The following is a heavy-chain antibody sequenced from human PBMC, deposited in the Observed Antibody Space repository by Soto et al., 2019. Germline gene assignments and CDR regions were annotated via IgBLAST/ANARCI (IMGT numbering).Heavy chain of an antibody. CDR1: GFTFSSYD. J-gene: IGHJ4*02. CDR2: IGTAGDT. D-gene: IGHD3-22*01. Sequence: LRLSCAASGFTFSSYDMHWVRQATGKGLEWVSAIGTAGDTYYPGSVKGRFTISRENAKNSLYLQMNSLRAGDTAVYYCARSAYDSSGYPYFDYWGQGTLVTVSS. CDR3: ARSAYDSSGYPYFDY. V-gene: IGHV3-13*01.